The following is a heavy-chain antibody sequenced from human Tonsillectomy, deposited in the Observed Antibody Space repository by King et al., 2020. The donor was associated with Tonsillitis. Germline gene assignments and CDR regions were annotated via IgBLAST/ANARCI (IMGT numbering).Heavy chain of an antibody. D-gene: IGHD6-6*01. CDR1: GFTFSSYG. J-gene: IGHJ4*02. CDR3: AKDSSSSQYYLDD. Sequence: VQLVESGGGVVQPGRSLRLSCAASGFTFSSYGRHWGRQASGKGLEWVAVILYDGRNEFYADSVKGRFTLSRDNSKNTLYVQMNSLRAEDTAVYYCAKDSSSSQYYLDDWGQGTLVTVSA. CDR2: ILYDGRNE. V-gene: IGHV3-30*18.